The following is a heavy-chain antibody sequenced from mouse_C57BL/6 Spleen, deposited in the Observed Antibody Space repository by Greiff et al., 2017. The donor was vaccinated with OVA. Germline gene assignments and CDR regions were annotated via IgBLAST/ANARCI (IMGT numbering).Heavy chain of an antibody. V-gene: IGHV5-16*01. CDR3: ARGGAMDY. Sequence: EVQVVESEGGLVQPGSSMKLSCTASGFTFSDYYMAWVRQVPEKGLEWVANITYDGSSTYYLDSLKSRFIISRDNAKNILYLQMSSLKSEDTATYYCARGGAMDYWGQGTSVTVSS. J-gene: IGHJ4*01. CDR1: GFTFSDYY. CDR2: ITYDGSST.